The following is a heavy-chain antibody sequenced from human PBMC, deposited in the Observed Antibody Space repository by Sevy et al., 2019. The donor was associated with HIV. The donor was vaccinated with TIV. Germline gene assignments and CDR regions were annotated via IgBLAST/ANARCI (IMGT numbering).Heavy chain of an antibody. Sequence: ASVKVSCKASGGSISTYAFTWVCQAPGQGLEWVGGIIPILHTTNCAQKFQGRVTITADESTSTAYMKLNSLRSEDTAVYYCATDLMEATNGFDSWGQGTLVTVSS. D-gene: IGHD1-26*01. CDR2: IIPILHTT. CDR3: ATDLMEATNGFDS. V-gene: IGHV1-69*13. CDR1: GGSISTYA. J-gene: IGHJ4*02.